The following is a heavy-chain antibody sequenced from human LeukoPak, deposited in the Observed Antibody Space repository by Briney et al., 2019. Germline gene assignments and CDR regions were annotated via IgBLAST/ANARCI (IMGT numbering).Heavy chain of an antibody. J-gene: IGHJ5*02. CDR3: ARSSVASEWFDP. CDR1: GFTFSTYA. V-gene: IGHV4-39*07. CDR2: ISYTGST. D-gene: IGHD4-23*01. Sequence: AGGSLRLSCAASGFTFSTYAMSWVRQSPGKGLEWIGSISYTGSTYYNPSLSSRVTISSDTSKRQYSLKLSSVTAADTAVYYCARSSVASEWFDPWGQGTLVTVSS.